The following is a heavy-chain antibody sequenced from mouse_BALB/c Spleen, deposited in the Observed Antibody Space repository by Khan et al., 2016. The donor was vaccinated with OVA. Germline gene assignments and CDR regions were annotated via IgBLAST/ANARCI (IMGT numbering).Heavy chain of an antibody. CDR3: TEQSYDPWSFGV. J-gene: IGHJ1*01. CDR2: IAPATGNT. Sequence: EVELVESGAELVKPGASVRLSCTASGFNFKDYCIHWVKQRPGQGLGWIARIAPATGNTKYDAKLQDKATITSDTSSNTSYLQLSSLTSEDTAVFCCTEQSYDPWSFGVWGAGTTVTVSS. V-gene: IGHV14-3*02. CDR1: GFNFKDYC. D-gene: IGHD2-3*01.